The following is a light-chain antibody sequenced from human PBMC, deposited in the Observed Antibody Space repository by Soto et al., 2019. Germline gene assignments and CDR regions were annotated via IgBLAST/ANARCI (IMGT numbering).Light chain of an antibody. CDR2: DNN. CDR1: ISSIGTRYD. CDR3: QSYDSSLSGVV. Sequence: QSVLTQPPSVSVAPGQRVTISCTGSISSIGTRYDVHWYQQLPGTAPKLLIYDNNNRPSGVPDRFSGSKSGTSASLAITGLQAEDEADYYCQSYDSSLSGVVFGGGTKLTVL. V-gene: IGLV1-40*01. J-gene: IGLJ2*01.